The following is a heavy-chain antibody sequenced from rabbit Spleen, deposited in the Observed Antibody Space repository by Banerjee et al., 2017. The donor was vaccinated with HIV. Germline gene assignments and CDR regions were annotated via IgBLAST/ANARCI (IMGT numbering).Heavy chain of an antibody. CDR1: GFTLSSYY. Sequence: HLKESGGGLVQPGGSLKLSCTASGFTLSSYYMNWVQAPGKGLEWIGYIDPVFGITYYANWVNGRFSISRENAQNTVFLQMTSLTAADTATYFCARETSSGWGIVSFYFSLWGPGTLVTVS. CDR2: IDPVFGIT. CDR3: ARETSSGWGIVSFYFSL. D-gene: IGHD4-1*01. V-gene: IGHV1S7*01. J-gene: IGHJ4*01.